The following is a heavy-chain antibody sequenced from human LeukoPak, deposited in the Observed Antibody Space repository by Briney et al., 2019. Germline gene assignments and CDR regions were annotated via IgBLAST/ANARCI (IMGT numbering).Heavy chain of an antibody. V-gene: IGHV4-59*01. CDR2: IYYSGST. CDR3: ARVRWDSSGYYFDY. J-gene: IGHJ4*02. CDR1: GGSISSYY. D-gene: IGHD3-22*01. Sequence: SETLSLTCTVSGGSISSYYWSWIRQPPGKGLVWIGYIYYSGSTNYNPSLKSRVTISVDTSKNQFSLKLSSVTAADTAVYYCARVRWDSSGYYFDYWGQGTLVTVSS.